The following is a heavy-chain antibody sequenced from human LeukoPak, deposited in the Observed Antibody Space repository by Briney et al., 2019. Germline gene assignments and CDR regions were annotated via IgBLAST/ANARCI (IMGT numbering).Heavy chain of an antibody. CDR3: AREGGAVAGKPFDY. J-gene: IGHJ4*02. V-gene: IGHV4-39*07. D-gene: IGHD6-19*01. Sequence: SETLSLTCSVSGGSISSSNYYWGWIRQPPGKGLEWIGTIYYSGSTNYNPSLKSRVTISVDTSKNQFSLKLSSVTAADTAVYYCAREGGAVAGKPFDYWGQGTLVTVSS. CDR1: GGSISSSNYY. CDR2: IYYSGST.